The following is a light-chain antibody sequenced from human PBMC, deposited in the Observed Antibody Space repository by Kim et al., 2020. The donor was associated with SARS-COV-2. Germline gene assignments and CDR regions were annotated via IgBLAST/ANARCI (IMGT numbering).Light chain of an antibody. CDR1: NIGSKS. Sequence: SYELTQPPSVSVAPGKTARITCGGNNIGSKSVHWYQQKPGQAPVLVIYYDSDRPSGIPERFSGSNSGNTATLTISRVEAGDEADYYCSSYAGSNNWVFGGGTQLTVL. CDR3: SSYAGSNNWV. V-gene: IGLV3-21*01. J-gene: IGLJ3*02. CDR2: YDS.